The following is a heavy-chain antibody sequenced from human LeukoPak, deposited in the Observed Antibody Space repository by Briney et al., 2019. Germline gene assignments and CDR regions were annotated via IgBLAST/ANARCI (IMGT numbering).Heavy chain of an antibody. J-gene: IGHJ5*02. V-gene: IGHV1-46*01. CDR3: ARGGGYQLLKYNWFDP. CDR1: GYTFTSYY. D-gene: IGHD2-2*01. Sequence: ASVKVSCKASGYTFTSYYMHWVRQAPRQGLEWMGIINPSGGSTSYAQKFQGRVTMTRDTSTSTVYMELSSLRSEDTAVYYCARGGGYQLLKYNWFDPWGQGTLVTVSS. CDR2: INPSGGST.